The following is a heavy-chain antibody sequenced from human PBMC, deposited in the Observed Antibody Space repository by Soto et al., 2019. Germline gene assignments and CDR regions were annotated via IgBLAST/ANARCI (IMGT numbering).Heavy chain of an antibody. Sequence: QVQLVESGGGVVQPGRSLRLSCAASGFTFSSYGMHWVRQAPGKGLEWVAVIWYDGSNKYYADSVKGRFTISRDNSKNTLYMKMNSLRAEDTAVYYCARERPGAAFDYWGQGTLVTVSS. V-gene: IGHV3-33*01. CDR2: IWYDGSNK. D-gene: IGHD2-15*01. CDR1: GFTFSSYG. CDR3: ARERPGAAFDY. J-gene: IGHJ4*02.